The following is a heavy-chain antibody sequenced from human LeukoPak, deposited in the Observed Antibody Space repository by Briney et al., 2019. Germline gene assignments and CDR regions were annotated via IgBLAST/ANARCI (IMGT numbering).Heavy chain of an antibody. Sequence: SETLSLTCTVSGYSISSGYYWGWIRPPPGKGLEWIGSIYHSGSTYYNPSLKSRVTISVDTSKNQFSLKLSSVTAADTAVYYCARVNLGAETDYWGQGTLVTVSS. J-gene: IGHJ4*02. CDR3: ARVNLGAETDY. CDR2: IYHSGST. V-gene: IGHV4-38-2*02. CDR1: GYSISSGYY. D-gene: IGHD6-19*01.